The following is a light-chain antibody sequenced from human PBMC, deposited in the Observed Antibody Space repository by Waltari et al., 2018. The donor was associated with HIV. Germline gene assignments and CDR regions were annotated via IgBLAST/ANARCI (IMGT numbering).Light chain of an antibody. J-gene: IGLJ3*02. CDR3: QSYDSSLSGFWV. CDR1: SSNIGAGYD. V-gene: IGLV1-40*01. Sequence: QSVLTQPPSVSGAPGQRVTISCTGNSSNIGAGYDVHWYQQLPGIAPKLLICGDSKRPSGVPDRFSGSKSGTSAALAITGLQAEDEADYYCQSYDSSLSGFWVFGGGTKLTVL. CDR2: GDS.